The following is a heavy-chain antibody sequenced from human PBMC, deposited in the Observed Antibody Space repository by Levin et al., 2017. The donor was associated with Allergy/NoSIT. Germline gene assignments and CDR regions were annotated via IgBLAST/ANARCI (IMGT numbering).Heavy chain of an antibody. Sequence: GGSLRLSCAASGFTFSSYAMHWVRQAPGKGLEWVAVISYDGSNKYYADSVKGRFTISRDNSKNTLYLQMNSLRAEDTAVYYCARDGWELAFDPWGQGTLVTVSS. CDR3: ARDGWELAFDP. V-gene: IGHV3-30-3*01. CDR1: GFTFSSYA. D-gene: IGHD1-26*01. J-gene: IGHJ5*02. CDR2: ISYDGSNK.